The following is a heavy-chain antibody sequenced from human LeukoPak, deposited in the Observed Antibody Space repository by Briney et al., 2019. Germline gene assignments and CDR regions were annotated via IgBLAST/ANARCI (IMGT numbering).Heavy chain of an antibody. CDR2: IDPKSGGT. CDR3: ARDFTMIVVVIGY. D-gene: IGHD3-22*01. J-gene: IGHJ4*02. Sequence: ASVKVSCKASGYTFTGYYLHWVRQAPGQGLEWMGWIDPKSGGTNYAQKHQGRVTMTRDTSISTAYMELSRLRSDDTAVYYCARDFTMIVVVIGYWGQGTLVTVSS. CDR1: GYTFTGYY. V-gene: IGHV1-2*02.